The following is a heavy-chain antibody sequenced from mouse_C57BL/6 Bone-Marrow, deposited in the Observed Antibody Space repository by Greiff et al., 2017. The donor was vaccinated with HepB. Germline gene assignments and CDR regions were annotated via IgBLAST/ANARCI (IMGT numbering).Heavy chain of an antibody. CDR1: GFTFSDYG. CDR3: ARGTFSGYGDY. Sequence: EVKLMESGGGLVKPGGSLKLSCAASGFTFSDYGMHWVRQAPEKGLEWVAYISSGSSTIYYADTVKGRFTIYRDNPKNTLFLQMTSLRSEDTAMYYCARGTFSGYGDYWGQGTTLTVSS. CDR2: ISSGSSTI. V-gene: IGHV5-17*01. J-gene: IGHJ2*01. D-gene: IGHD3-2*02.